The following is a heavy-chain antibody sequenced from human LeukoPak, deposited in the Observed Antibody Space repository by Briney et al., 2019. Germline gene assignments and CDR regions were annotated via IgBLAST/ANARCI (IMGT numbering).Heavy chain of an antibody. D-gene: IGHD3-9*01. Sequence: GGSLRLSCAASGFTFSFYWMTWVRQAPGKGLEWVANIKQDGSEKYYVDSVKGRFTISRDNAKNSLYLQMNSLRAEDTAVYYCARRYYDILTGYYTDFDYWGQGTLVTVSS. CDR1: GFTFSFYW. V-gene: IGHV3-7*03. J-gene: IGHJ4*02. CDR3: ARRYYDILTGYYTDFDY. CDR2: IKQDGSEK.